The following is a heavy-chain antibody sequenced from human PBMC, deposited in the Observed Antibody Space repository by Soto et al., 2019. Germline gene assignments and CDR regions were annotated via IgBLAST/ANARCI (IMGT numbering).Heavy chain of an antibody. Sequence: EVQLVESGGGLVQPGGSLRLSCAASGFTFSTYWMHWVRQVPGKGLVWVSRINTDGSSTSYADSVKGRFTISRDNAKNTLSLQMNSLRAEVTAVYFCARRVGYSYGIMDVWGQGTTVTVSS. V-gene: IGHV3-74*01. CDR2: INTDGSST. J-gene: IGHJ6*02. D-gene: IGHD5-18*01. CDR1: GFTFSTYW. CDR3: ARRVGYSYGIMDV.